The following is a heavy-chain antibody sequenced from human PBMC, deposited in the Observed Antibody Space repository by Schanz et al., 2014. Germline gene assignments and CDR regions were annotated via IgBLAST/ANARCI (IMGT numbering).Heavy chain of an antibody. CDR2: IVGGGGRT. CDR1: GFTFSGYA. D-gene: IGHD1-26*01. J-gene: IGHJ6*02. V-gene: IGHV3-23*04. Sequence: VQLVESGGGLIQPGGSLRLSCAASGFTFSGYAMSWVRQAPGKGLEWVSSIVGGGGRTYYADSVKGRFTTSRDNSKNTMYLQMNSLRAEDTAVYYCVKDLQRELLRDDHYYDMDVWGQGTTVTVSS. CDR3: VKDLQRELLRDDHYYDMDV.